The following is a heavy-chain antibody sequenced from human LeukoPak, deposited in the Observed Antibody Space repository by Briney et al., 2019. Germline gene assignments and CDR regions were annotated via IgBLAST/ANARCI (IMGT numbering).Heavy chain of an antibody. J-gene: IGHJ3*02. CDR2: IYTSGST. CDR3: ARDHAAFHGFDI. D-gene: IGHD6-25*01. Sequence: SETLSLTCTVSGRSISSYHWSWIRQPAGKGLEWIGSIYTSGSTNYNPSLKSRVTMSVDTSKNQFSLKLSSVTAADTAVYYCARDHAAFHGFDIWGQGTMVTVSS. CDR1: GRSISSYH. V-gene: IGHV4-4*07.